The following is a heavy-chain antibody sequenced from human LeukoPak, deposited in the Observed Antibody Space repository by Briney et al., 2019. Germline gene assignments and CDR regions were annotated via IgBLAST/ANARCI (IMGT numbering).Heavy chain of an antibody. CDR2: IYYSGST. Sequence: SETLSLTCTVSGGSISSYYWSWIRQPPGTGLEWVGYIYYSGSTNYNPSLKSRVTISVDTSKNQFSLKLSSVTAADTAVYYCARGAWWFDPWGQGTLVTVSS. CDR1: GGSISSYY. J-gene: IGHJ5*02. V-gene: IGHV4-59*01. CDR3: ARGAWWFDP.